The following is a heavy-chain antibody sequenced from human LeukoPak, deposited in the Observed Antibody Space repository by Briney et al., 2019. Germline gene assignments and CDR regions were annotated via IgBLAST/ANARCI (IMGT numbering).Heavy chain of an antibody. J-gene: IGHJ4*02. Sequence: GGSLRLSCAASGFTFSAYSMNWVRQAPGKGLEWVANIKQDGSEKYYVDSVKGRFTVSRDNAKNSLYLQMNSLRAGDTAVYFCARATTAFDYWGQGSLVTVSS. CDR2: IKQDGSEK. CDR1: GFTFSAYS. V-gene: IGHV3-7*04. D-gene: IGHD4-17*01. CDR3: ARATTAFDY.